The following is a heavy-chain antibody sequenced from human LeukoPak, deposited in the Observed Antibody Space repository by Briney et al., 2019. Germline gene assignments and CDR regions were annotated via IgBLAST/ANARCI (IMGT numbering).Heavy chain of an antibody. CDR2: IDVYGTET. V-gene: IGHV3-7*03. CDR1: GFTFTPYW. Sequence: TGGSLRLSCAASGFTFTPYWMSWVRQAPGKGLGWVANIDVYGTETYYVDSVKDRFTISRDNARHSVYLQMNSLRVEDTAVYYCAKASWVSNADAVLWGQGTVVTVSS. CDR3: AKASWVSNADAVL. D-gene: IGHD1-1*01. J-gene: IGHJ4*02.